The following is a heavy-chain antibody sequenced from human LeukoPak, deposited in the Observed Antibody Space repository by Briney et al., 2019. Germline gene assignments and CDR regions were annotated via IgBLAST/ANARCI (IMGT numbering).Heavy chain of an antibody. Sequence: GGSLRLSCAASGFTVSSNYMNWVRRAPGKGLEWVSVIYSGGSTYYADSVKGRFTISRDNSKNTLYLQMNTLRAEDTAVYYCARRYSSGWWIDYWGQGTLVTVSP. V-gene: IGHV3-53*01. CDR2: IYSGGST. D-gene: IGHD6-19*01. CDR1: GFTVSSNY. J-gene: IGHJ4*02. CDR3: ARRYSSGWWIDY.